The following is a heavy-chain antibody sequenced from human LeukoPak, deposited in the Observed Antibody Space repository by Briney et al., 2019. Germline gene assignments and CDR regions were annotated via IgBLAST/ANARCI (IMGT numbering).Heavy chain of an antibody. J-gene: IGHJ4*02. CDR2: ISYSGGT. CDR3: ARRKNDFWSGYPL. V-gene: IGHV4-34*01. D-gene: IGHD3-3*01. CDR1: GGSFSGYY. Sequence: PSETLSLTCVVYGGSFSGYYWSWIRQPPGKGLEWIGEISYSGGTDYNPSLKSRVTISVDTSKNQFSLKLSSVTAADTAVYYCARRKNDFWSGYPLWGQGTLVTVSS.